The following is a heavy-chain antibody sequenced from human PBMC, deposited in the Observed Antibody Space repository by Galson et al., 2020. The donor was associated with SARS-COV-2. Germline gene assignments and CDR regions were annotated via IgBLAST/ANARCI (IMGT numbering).Heavy chain of an antibody. CDR2: LYYSGRT. J-gene: IGHJ4*02. Sequence: SETPSLTSTVSGGSISSSGYYWAWISQTPPKGLPWIRKLYYSGRTYYNPSLKSRDTISVDTSKSQFSLKLRSVTAADTAVYYCARTSETIFGVVPHYYFDYWGQGPLVTVSS. CDR3: ARTSETIFGVVPHYYFDY. D-gene: IGHD3-3*01. CDR1: GGSISSSGYY. V-gene: IGHV4-39*07.